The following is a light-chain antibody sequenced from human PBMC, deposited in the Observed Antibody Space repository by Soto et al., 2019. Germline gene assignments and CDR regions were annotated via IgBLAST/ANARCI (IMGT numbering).Light chain of an antibody. V-gene: IGKV3-20*01. J-gene: IGKJ1*01. CDR2: GAS. Sequence: EIVLTQSPGTLSLSPGERATLSCRASQSVSSSYLAWYQQKPGQAPRLLIYGASSRATGIPDRFSGSGSGTDFTLTISRLEPEDVAVDYCQQYGNSPPWTFGQGTKVEIK. CDR1: QSVSSSY. CDR3: QQYGNSPPWT.